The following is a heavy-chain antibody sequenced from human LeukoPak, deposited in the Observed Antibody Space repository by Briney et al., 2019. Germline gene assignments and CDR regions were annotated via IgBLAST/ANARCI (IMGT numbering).Heavy chain of an antibody. CDR1: GFTFSSYA. CDR2: IYSGGST. V-gene: IGHV3-66*02. D-gene: IGHD1-7*01. J-gene: IGHJ4*02. CDR3: ARDPYDWNYGGT. Sequence: GGSLRLSCAASGFTFSSYAMSWVRQAPGKGLEWVSVIYSGGSTYYADSVKGRFTISRDNSKNTLYLQMNSLRAEDTAVYYCARDPYDWNYGGTWGQGTLVTVSS.